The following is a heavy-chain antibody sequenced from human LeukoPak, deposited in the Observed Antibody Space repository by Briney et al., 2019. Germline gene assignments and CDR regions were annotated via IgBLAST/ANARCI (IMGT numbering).Heavy chain of an antibody. J-gene: IGHJ4*02. CDR3: ARELWVASGPTLYYFDY. CDR2: INPSGGST. Sequence: ASVKVSCKASGYTFTSYYMHWVRQAPGQGLEWMGIINPSGGSTSYAQKFQGRVTMTRDTSTSTVYMELSSLRSEDTAVYYCARELWVASGPTLYYFDYWGQGTLVTVSS. V-gene: IGHV1-46*01. D-gene: IGHD3-10*01. CDR1: GYTFTSYY.